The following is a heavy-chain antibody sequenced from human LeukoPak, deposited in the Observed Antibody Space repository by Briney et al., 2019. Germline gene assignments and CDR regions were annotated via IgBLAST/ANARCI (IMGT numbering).Heavy chain of an antibody. D-gene: IGHD1-26*01. V-gene: IGHV3-74*03. CDR1: GFTFSSYS. CDR2: IDSDGRLT. Sequence: GGSLRLSCAASGFTFSSYSMNWVRQAPGKGLVWVSRIDSDGRLTTYADSVKGRFTISRDNTKNTLFLQMSNLRAEDTSVYYCAFGSGTYYNALDIWGQGTMVTV. CDR3: AFGSGTYYNALDI. J-gene: IGHJ3*02.